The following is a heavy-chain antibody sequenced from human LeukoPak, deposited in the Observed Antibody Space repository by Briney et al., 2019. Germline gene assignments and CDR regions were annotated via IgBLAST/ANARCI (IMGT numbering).Heavy chain of an antibody. J-gene: IGHJ4*02. CDR3: ARGTYYYDSSGYSLFDY. CDR1: GGSISSYY. Sequence: SETLSLTCTVSGGSISSYYWSWIRQPPGKGLEWIGYIYYSGSTNYNPSLKSRVTISVDTSKNQFSLKLSSVTAADMAVYYCARGTYYYDSSGYSLFDYWGQGTLVTVSS. V-gene: IGHV4-59*01. CDR2: IYYSGST. D-gene: IGHD3-22*01.